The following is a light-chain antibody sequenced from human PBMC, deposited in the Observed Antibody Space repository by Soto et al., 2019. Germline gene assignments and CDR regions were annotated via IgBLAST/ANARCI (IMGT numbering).Light chain of an antibody. CDR1: QSVSNNY. CDR2: GAS. V-gene: IGKV3D-20*02. CDR3: QQRSNWPLT. Sequence: EIVLTQSPGTLSLSPGERATLSCRASQSVSNNYLAWYQQKPGQAPRLLIYGASSRATGIPDRFSGSGSGTDFTLTISRLEPEDFAVYYCQQRSNWPLTFGPGTKVDI. J-gene: IGKJ3*01.